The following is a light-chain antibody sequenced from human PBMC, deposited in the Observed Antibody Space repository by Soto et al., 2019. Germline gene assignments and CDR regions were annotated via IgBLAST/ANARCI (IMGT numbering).Light chain of an antibody. Sequence: QSALTQPASVSGSPGQSITISCTGTSSDIGNYDFVSWYQQVPGTAPKAMIYEVSSRPSGVSNRFSGSKSGNTASLTITGLQAEDEADYYCQSYDSSLSGSVFGGGTKLTVL. V-gene: IGLV2-14*01. CDR1: SSDIGNYDF. CDR2: EVS. CDR3: QSYDSSLSGSV. J-gene: IGLJ3*02.